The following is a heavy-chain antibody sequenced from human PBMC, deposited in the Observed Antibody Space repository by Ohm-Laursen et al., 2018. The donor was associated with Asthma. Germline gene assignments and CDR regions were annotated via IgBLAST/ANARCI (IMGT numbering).Heavy chain of an antibody. CDR3: AKAYGEAFDI. J-gene: IGHJ3*02. V-gene: IGHV3-23*01. D-gene: IGHD4-17*01. CDR2: ISGSGGST. CDR1: GFNFSSYA. Sequence: SLRLSCAASGFNFSSYAMSWVRQAPAEGLEWVSSISGSGGSTLYADSVKGRVTISRDNSKNTLYLQMNSLRAEDTAVYYCAKAYGEAFDIWGQGTMVTVSS.